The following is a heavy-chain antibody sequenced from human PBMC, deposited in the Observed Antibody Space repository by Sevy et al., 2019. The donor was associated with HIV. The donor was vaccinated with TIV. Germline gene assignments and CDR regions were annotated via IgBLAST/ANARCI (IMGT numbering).Heavy chain of an antibody. CDR3: TRLSDYDFWSGYYHDHWFDP. V-gene: IGHV3-73*01. Sequence: GGSLRLSCAASGFTFSGSAMHWVRQASGKGLEWVGRIRSKANSYATAYAASVKGRFTISRDDSKNTAYLLMNSLKTEDTAVYYCTRLSDYDFWSGYYHDHWFDPWGQGTLVTVSS. D-gene: IGHD3-3*01. CDR1: GFTFSGSA. CDR2: IRSKANSYAT. J-gene: IGHJ5*02.